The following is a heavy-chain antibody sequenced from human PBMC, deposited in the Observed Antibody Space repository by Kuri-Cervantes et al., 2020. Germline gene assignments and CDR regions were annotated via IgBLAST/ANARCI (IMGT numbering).Heavy chain of an antibody. CDR2: IKQDGSEK. J-gene: IGHJ4*02. D-gene: IGHD1-26*01. V-gene: IGHV3-7*03. CDR3: TTWGWSYYATDY. CDR1: GFTFSSYW. Sequence: GESLKISCAAPGFTFSSYWMSWVRQAPGKGLEWVANIKQDGSEKYYVDSVKGRFTISRDNAKNSLYLQMNSLKTEDTAIYYCTTWGWSYYATDYWGQGTLVTVSS.